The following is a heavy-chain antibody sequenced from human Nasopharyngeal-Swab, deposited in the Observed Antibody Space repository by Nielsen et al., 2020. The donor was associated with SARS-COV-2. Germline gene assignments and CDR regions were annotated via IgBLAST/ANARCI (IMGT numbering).Heavy chain of an antibody. CDR3: AKDWGSGTYRYSYMDV. Sequence: GGSLRLSCAASGLIFDDYAMHWVRQAPGQGLEWVSGISWNSGRTGYADSVKGRFTISRDNAKNSLYLQMNSLRSDDTALYYCAKDWGSGTYRYSYMDVWGKGTTVTVSS. V-gene: IGHV3-9*01. D-gene: IGHD1-26*01. CDR1: GLIFDDYA. J-gene: IGHJ6*03. CDR2: ISWNSGRT.